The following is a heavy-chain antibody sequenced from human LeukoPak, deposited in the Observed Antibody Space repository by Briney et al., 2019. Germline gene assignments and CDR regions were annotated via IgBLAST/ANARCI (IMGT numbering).Heavy chain of an antibody. CDR2: MNPNSGNT. CDR3: AKDTGYYYDSSNYLGY. J-gene: IGHJ4*02. Sequence: ASVKVSCKASGYTFTSYDINWVRQATGQGLEWMGWMNPNSGNTGYAQKFQGRVTMTRNTSISTAYMELSSLRAEDTALYYCAKDTGYYYDSSNYLGYWGQGTLVTVSS. CDR1: GYTFTSYD. V-gene: IGHV1-8*01. D-gene: IGHD3-22*01.